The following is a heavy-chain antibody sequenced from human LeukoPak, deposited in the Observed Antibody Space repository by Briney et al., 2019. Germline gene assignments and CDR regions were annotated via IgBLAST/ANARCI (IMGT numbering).Heavy chain of an antibody. CDR3: ARGIRPVFPDY. V-gene: IGHV1-18*01. CDR1: GYTFTSYG. J-gene: IGHJ4*02. CDR2: ISAYNGNT. Sequence: GASVKLSFKSSGYTFTSYGISWVRHAPGQGLEWMGWISAYNGNTNYAQKLQGRVTMTTDTSTSTAYMELRSLRSDDTAVYYCARGIRPVFPDYWGQGTLVTVSS. D-gene: IGHD2-21*01.